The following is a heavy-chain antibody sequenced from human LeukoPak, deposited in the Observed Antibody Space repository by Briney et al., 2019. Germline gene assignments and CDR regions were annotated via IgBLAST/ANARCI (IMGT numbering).Heavy chain of an antibody. Sequence: GSSVEVSCKASGGTFSSYAISWVRQAPGQGLEWMGGIIPIFGTANYAQKFQGRVTITADESTSTAYMELSSLRSEDTAVYYCARIVPICSSTSCYDVWGKGTTVTVSS. CDR3: ARIVPICSSTSCYDV. CDR2: IIPIFGTA. D-gene: IGHD2-2*01. CDR1: GGTFSSYA. V-gene: IGHV1-69*01. J-gene: IGHJ6*04.